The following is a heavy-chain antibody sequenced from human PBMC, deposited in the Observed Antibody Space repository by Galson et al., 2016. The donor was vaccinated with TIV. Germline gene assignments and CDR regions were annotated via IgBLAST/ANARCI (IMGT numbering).Heavy chain of an antibody. Sequence: SVKVSCKASGYTFTAYYMHWVRQAPGQRLEWMGGINPNIGATYYGQNFQGSVTITRDKSTSTVYLDLSRLRAGDAALYYCARDPATAGQWWYDYWGQGTRVTVSS. CDR1: GYTFTAYY. D-gene: IGHD2-15*01. CDR3: ARDPATAGQWWYDY. J-gene: IGHJ4*02. V-gene: IGHV1-2*02. CDR2: INPNIGAT.